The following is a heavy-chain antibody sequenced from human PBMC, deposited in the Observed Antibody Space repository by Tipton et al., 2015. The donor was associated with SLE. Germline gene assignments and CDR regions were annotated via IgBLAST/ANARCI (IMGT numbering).Heavy chain of an antibody. CDR1: GFTFSSYG. CDR3: ARAGPLRNYYYMDV. V-gene: IGHV3-21*05. CDR2: IGTRTTYT. Sequence: QLVQSGGGVVQPGRSLRLSCAASGFTFSSYGMHWIRQAPGKGLEWVSYIGTRTTYTNYADSVKGRFTISRDNGKNSLYLQMNSLRAEDAAVHYCARAGPLRNYYYMDVWGKGTTVTVSS. J-gene: IGHJ6*03.